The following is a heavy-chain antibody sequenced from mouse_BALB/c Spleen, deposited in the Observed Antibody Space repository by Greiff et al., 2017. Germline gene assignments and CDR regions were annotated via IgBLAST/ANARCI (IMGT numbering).Heavy chain of an antibody. D-gene: IGHD2-1*01. CDR3: ARMDGNYYFDY. V-gene: IGHV1-63*02. CDR2: IYPGGGYT. J-gene: IGHJ2*01. Sequence: VKLMESGAELVRPGTSVKISCKASGYTFTNYWLGWVKQRPGHGLEWIGDIYPGGGYTNYNEKFKGKATLTADTSSSTAYMQLSSLTSEDSAVYFCARMDGNYYFDYWGQGTTLTVSS. CDR1: GYTFTNYW.